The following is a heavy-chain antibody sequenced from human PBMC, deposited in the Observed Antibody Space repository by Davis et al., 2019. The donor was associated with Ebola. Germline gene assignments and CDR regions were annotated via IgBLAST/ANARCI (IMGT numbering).Heavy chain of an antibody. Sequence: SVKVSCKASGGRFNDFGVSWVRQAPGQGLEWMGVIIAVFDSTKYAQNFQDRITITADESTATAFMELRSLTFEDTAVYYCARSLYTTGDRHFDSWGQGTLVTVSS. CDR2: IIAVFDST. J-gene: IGHJ4*02. D-gene: IGHD7-27*01. CDR1: GGRFNDFG. V-gene: IGHV1-69*13. CDR3: ARSLYTTGDRHFDS.